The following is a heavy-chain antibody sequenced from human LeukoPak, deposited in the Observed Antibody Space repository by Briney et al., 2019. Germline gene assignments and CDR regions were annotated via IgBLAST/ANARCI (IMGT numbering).Heavy chain of an antibody. V-gene: IGHV1-8*02. CDR2: VSPTSGDT. CDR3: ARGTPVEMASDY. D-gene: IGHD5-24*01. CDR1: GYRFTGYY. Sequence: GASVKVSCKTSGYRFTGYYMHWVRQATGQGLEYMGWVSPTSGDTGYAQKFQGRVTMTRNTSISTAYMELTSLRSDDTAVYYCARGTPVEMASDYWGQGTLVTVSS. J-gene: IGHJ4*02.